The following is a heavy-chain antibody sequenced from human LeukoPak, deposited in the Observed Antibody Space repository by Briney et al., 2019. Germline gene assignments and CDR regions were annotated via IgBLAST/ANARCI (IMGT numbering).Heavy chain of an antibody. CDR1: GFTFSSYA. V-gene: IGHV3-23*01. CDR2: ISGSGGST. Sequence: GGSLRLSCAASGFTFSSYAMSWVRQAPGKGLEWVSAISGSGGSTYYADSVKGRFTISRDNSKNTLYLQMNSLRAEDTAVYYCAKLVRYGDYYYYGMDVWGQGTTVTVSS. J-gene: IGHJ6*02. CDR3: AKLVRYGDYYYYGMDV. D-gene: IGHD4-17*01.